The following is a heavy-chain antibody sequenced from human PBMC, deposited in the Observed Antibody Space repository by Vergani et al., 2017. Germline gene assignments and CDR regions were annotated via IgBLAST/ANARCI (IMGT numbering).Heavy chain of an antibody. CDR1: GGSFSGYY. D-gene: IGHD6-6*01. Sequence: QVQLQQWGAGLLKPSETLSLTCAVYGGSFSGYYWSWIRQPPGKGLEWIGYIYYSGSNYYNPSLKSRVTISVDTSKNQFSLKLSSVTAADTAVYYCARVIAARRAAEYFQHWGQGTLVTVSS. V-gene: IGHV4-34*01. CDR2: IYYSGSN. J-gene: IGHJ1*01. CDR3: ARVIAARRAAEYFQH.